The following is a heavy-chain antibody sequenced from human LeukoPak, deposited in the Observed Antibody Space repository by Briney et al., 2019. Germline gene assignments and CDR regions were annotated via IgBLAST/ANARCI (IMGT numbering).Heavy chain of an antibody. J-gene: IGHJ4*02. D-gene: IGHD3-22*01. CDR1: GGTFSSYA. Sequence: SVKVSCKASGGTFSSYAISWVRQAPGQGLEWMGGIIPIFGTANYAQKFQGRVTITADKSTSAAYMELSSLRSEDTAVYYCARVYDSSGYYRSYFDYWGQGTLVTVSS. CDR3: ARVYDSSGYYRSYFDY. V-gene: IGHV1-69*06. CDR2: IIPIFGTA.